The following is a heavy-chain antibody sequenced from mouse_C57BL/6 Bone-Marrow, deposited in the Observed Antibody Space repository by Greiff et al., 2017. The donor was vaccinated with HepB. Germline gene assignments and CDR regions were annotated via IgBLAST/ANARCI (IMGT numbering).Heavy chain of an antibody. CDR1: GYTFTDYN. CDR3: ARPAYYSPLYYFDY. V-gene: IGHV1-22*01. Sequence: EVQLQESGPELVKPGASVKMSCKASGYTFTDYNMHWVKQSHGKSLEWIGYINPNNGGTSYNQKFKGKATLTVNKSSSTAYMELRSLTSEDSAVYYCARPAYYSPLYYFDYWGQGTTLTVSS. J-gene: IGHJ2*01. CDR2: INPNNGGT. D-gene: IGHD2-12*01.